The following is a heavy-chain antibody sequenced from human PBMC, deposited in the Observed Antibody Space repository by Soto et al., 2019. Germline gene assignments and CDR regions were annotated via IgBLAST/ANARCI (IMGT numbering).Heavy chain of an antibody. D-gene: IGHD4-17*01. CDR2: IIPVFGTA. CDR3: SRGDATKIVVTTYYAMDV. V-gene: IGHV1-69*12. Sequence: QVQLVQSGAEVKKPGSSVRVSCKASGGTLSNYGISWVRQAPGQGLEWMGGIIPVFGTANYAQKCQGRVTITADDSKSTVYMDLTSLRSEDTAVYYCSRGDATKIVVTTYYAMDVWGQGTTVSVSS. J-gene: IGHJ6*02. CDR1: GGTLSNYG.